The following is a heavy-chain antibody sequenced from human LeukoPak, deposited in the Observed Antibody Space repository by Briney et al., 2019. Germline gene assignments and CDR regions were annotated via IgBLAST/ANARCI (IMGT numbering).Heavy chain of an antibody. J-gene: IGHJ2*01. V-gene: IGHV3-53*04. D-gene: IGHD1-1*01. CDR2: LYFGGTT. CDR3: ARGGDDTTNWYFDL. Sequence: GGSLRLSCAASGFIVSPTYMSWVRQAPWKGLEWLGCLYFGGTTFFAATVTARFTISSHNSKTTLFLQMSSLRVEDTAFYNCARGGDDTTNWYFDLCGRGTLVTVSS. CDR1: GFIVSPTY.